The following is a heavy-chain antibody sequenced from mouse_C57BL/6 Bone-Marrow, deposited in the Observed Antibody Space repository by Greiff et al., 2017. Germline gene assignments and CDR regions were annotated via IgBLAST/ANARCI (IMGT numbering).Heavy chain of an antibody. D-gene: IGHD3-2*02. Sequence: VQLKQSGPGLVKPSQSLSLTCSVTGYSITSGYYWNWIRQFPGNKLEWMGYISYDGSNNYNPSLKNRISITRDTSKNQFFLKLNSVTTEDTATYYCAREDSSGYDYAMDYWGQGTSVTVSS. CDR3: AREDSSGYDYAMDY. CDR1: GYSITSGYY. V-gene: IGHV3-6*01. CDR2: ISYDGSN. J-gene: IGHJ4*01.